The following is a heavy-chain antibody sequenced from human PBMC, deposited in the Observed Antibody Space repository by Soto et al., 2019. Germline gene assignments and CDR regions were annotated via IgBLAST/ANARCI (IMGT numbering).Heavy chain of an antibody. CDR3: ARERDGYNYYWFDP. CDR2: IYYSGST. D-gene: IGHD2-21*01. Sequence: PSETLSLTCAVSGGSISSGGYSWSWIRQPPGKGLEWIGYIYYSGSTYYNPSLKSRVTISLDTSKNQFSLRLNSVTAADTAVYYCARERDGYNYYWFDPWGQGTLVTVSS. V-gene: IGHV4-30-2*05. J-gene: IGHJ5*02. CDR1: GGSISSGGYS.